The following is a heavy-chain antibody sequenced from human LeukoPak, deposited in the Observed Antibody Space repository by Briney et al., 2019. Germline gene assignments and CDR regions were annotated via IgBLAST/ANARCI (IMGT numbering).Heavy chain of an antibody. CDR2: IKHDGSEK. CDR3: STAKFDN. Sequence: GGSLRLSCAASGFTFSDYWMSWVRQAPGKGLEWVANIKHDGSEKKYVDSVKGRFTISRDNAKNSLYLQMNGLRAEDTAVYYCSTAKFDNWGQGTLVTVSS. V-gene: IGHV3-7*01. J-gene: IGHJ4*02. CDR1: GFTFSDYW.